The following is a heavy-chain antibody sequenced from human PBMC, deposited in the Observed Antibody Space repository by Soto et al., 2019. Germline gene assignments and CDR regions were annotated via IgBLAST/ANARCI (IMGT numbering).Heavy chain of an antibody. V-gene: IGHV1-69*04. D-gene: IGHD6-13*01. CDR1: GGTFSSYT. Sequence: SVKIFFKASGGTFSSYTISWVQQAPGQGLEWTGRIIPILGIANYAQKFQGRVTITADKSTSTAYMELSSLRSEDTAVYYFAREVAAARYYYYYGMDVWGQGTTVTVSS. CDR3: AREVAAARYYYYYGMDV. J-gene: IGHJ6*02. CDR2: IIPILGIA.